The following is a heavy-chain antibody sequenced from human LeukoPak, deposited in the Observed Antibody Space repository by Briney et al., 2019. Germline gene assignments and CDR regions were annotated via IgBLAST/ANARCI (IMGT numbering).Heavy chain of an antibody. D-gene: IGHD5-18*01. Sequence: GGSLRLSCAASGFSVSSYSMNWVRQAPGKGLEWVSSISSSSSYIYYADSVKGRFTISRDNAKNSLYLQMNSLRAEDTAVYYCARGVDTAMVTLFDPWGQGTLVTVSS. CDR2: ISSSSSYI. V-gene: IGHV3-21*01. CDR1: GFSVSSYS. CDR3: ARGVDTAMVTLFDP. J-gene: IGHJ5*02.